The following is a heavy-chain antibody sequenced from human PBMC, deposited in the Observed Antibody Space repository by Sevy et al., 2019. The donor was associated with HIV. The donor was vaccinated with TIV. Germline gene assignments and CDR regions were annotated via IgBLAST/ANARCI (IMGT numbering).Heavy chain of an antibody. CDR3: ARRGYCSSTSCYNNWFDP. J-gene: IGHJ5*02. Sequence: GESLKNSCKGSGYSFTSYWIGWVRQMPGKGLEWMGIIYPGDSDTRYSPSFQGQVTISADKSISTAYLQWSSLKASDTAMYYCARRGYCSSTSCYNNWFDPWGQGTLVTVSS. D-gene: IGHD2-2*02. CDR1: GYSFTSYW. V-gene: IGHV5-51*01. CDR2: IYPGDSDT.